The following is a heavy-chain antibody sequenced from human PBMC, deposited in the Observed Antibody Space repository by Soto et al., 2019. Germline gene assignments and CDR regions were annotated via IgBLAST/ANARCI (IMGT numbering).Heavy chain of an antibody. V-gene: IGHV3-30-3*01. CDR3: ARAGCDGGSCYTLVGLRYGMDV. Sequence: QVQLVESGGGVVQPGRSLRLSCAASGFTFSSYAMYWVRQAPGKGLEWVAVISYDGNNKYYADSVKGRFTISRDNSKNTLYLQVNSLRADDTAVYYCARAGCDGGSCYTLVGLRYGMDVWGQGTTVTVSS. D-gene: IGHD2-15*01. CDR2: ISYDGNNK. CDR1: GFTFSSYA. J-gene: IGHJ6*02.